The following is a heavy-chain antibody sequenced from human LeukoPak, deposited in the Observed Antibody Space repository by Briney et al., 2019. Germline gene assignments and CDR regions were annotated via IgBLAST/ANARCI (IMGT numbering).Heavy chain of an antibody. V-gene: IGHV4-59*01. CDR3: ARYSSSWYYFDY. Sequence: SETLSFTCTVSGGSISSYYWSWIRQPPGKGLEWIGYIYYSGSTNYNPSLKSRVTISVDTSKNQFSLKLSSVTAADTAVYYCARYSSSWYYFDYWGQGTLVTVSS. CDR2: IYYSGST. D-gene: IGHD6-13*01. J-gene: IGHJ4*02. CDR1: GGSISSYY.